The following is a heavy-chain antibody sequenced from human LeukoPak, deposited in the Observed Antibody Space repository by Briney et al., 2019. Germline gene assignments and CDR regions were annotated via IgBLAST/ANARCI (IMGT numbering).Heavy chain of an antibody. Sequence: PSETLSLTCAVYGGSFSGYYWSWIRQPPGKGLEGIANIYHTGSTNYNPSLSSRVTISIDTAKNQFSLKLTSVTAADTAVYYCARRGRNSSGWQDYLWGQGTLVTVSS. CDR3: ARRGRNSSGWQDYL. J-gene: IGHJ4*02. D-gene: IGHD6-25*01. CDR1: GGSFSGYY. V-gene: IGHV4-59*01. CDR2: IYHTGST.